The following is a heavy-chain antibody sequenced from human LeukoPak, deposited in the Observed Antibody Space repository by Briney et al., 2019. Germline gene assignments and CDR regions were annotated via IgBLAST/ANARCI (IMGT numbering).Heavy chain of an antibody. CDR2: INHSGST. V-gene: IGHV4-34*01. J-gene: IGHJ3*02. CDR1: GGSFSGYY. CDR3: ARGFYGGNAAFDI. D-gene: IGHD4-23*01. Sequence: SETLSLTCAVYGGSFSGYYWSWIRQPPGKGLEWIGEINHSGSTNYNPSLKSRVTISVDTSKNQFSLKLSSVTAADTAVYYCARGFYGGNAAFDIWGQGTMVTVSS.